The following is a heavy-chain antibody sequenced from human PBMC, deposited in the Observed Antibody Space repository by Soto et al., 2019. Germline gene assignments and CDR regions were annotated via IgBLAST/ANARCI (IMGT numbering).Heavy chain of an antibody. D-gene: IGHD2-15*01. CDR3: AKEGGGGRNYYYSMDV. Sequence: PGGSLRLSCAASGFTFSSQAMSWVRRAPGKGLEWVSGISGSGGSTNYADSVKGRFTISRDNSKNTLYLQMNSLRVEDTAVYYCAKEGGGGRNYYYSMDVWGQGTTVTVSS. J-gene: IGHJ6*02. CDR1: GFTFSSQA. CDR2: ISGSGGST. V-gene: IGHV3-23*01.